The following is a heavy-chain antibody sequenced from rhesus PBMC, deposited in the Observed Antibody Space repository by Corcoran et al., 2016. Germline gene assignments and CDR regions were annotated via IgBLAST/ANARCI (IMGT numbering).Heavy chain of an antibody. CDR3: AKQGHKGAPSYYGFDS. V-gene: IGHV4-173*01. CDR2: ISGSYGIT. Sequence: QLQLQESGPGLMTPSEDLSLTCVVFGGSLRANWWSWLPPAPGKGMGWIGPISGSYGITRFNPPLKSRVTISTGMSNNQFSLKLMSVTAADTAIYYCAKQGHKGAPSYYGFDSWGQGVVVTVSS. D-gene: IGHD2-39*01. CDR1: GGSLRANW. J-gene: IGHJ6*01.